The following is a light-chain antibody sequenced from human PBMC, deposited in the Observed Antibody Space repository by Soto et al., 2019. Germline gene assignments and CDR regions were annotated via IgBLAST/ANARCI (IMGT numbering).Light chain of an antibody. Sequence: EMKQSRSPETPSQSQRERATLSCRASQSISDTLAWYQQKPGQAPRLLIHGASTRAPGFPARFSGSGSGTDFTLTISCPQSEEFAVYHCQQYDNWPRTFGQGPTW. CDR1: QSISDT. CDR2: GAS. J-gene: IGKJ1*01. CDR3: QQYDNWPRT. V-gene: IGKV3-15*01.